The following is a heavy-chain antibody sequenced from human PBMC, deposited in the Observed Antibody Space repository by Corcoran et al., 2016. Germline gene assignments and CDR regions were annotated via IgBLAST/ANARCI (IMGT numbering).Heavy chain of an antibody. D-gene: IGHD2-21*01. CDR3: ARDLGVAVRTVTLDS. CDR1: GFTFSSYS. CDR2: ITTSRDFI. V-gene: IGHV3-21*02. J-gene: IGHJ4*02. Sequence: EVQLVESGGGLVKPGGSLRLSCVASGFTFSSYSMTWVRQAPGKGLEWVSTITTSRDFIWYADSVKGRFTISRDDAKNSLYLQMNSLRVEYTAIYYCARDLGVAVRTVTLDSWGRGALVTVSS.